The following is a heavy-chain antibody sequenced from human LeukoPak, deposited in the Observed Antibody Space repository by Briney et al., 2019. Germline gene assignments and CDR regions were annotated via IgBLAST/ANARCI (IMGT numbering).Heavy chain of an antibody. Sequence: GESLKISCKGSGYSLTSYWIGWVRQMPGKGLEWMGWISAYNGNTNYAQKLQGRVTMTTDTSTSTAYMELRSLRSDDTAVYYCARRFLEDSEDDYWGQGTLVTVSS. CDR1: GYSLTSYW. D-gene: IGHD3-3*01. CDR2: ISAYNGNT. CDR3: ARRFLEDSEDDY. V-gene: IGHV1-18*04. J-gene: IGHJ4*02.